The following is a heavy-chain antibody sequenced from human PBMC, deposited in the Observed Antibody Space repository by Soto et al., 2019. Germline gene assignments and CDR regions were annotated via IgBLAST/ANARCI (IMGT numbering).Heavy chain of an antibody. Sequence: QVQLVQSGAEVQKPGASVKVSCKASGYTFTNYDINWMRQAPGQGLEWMGWMSPNSGDTGYAQKFQGRVTMSRDTSISTAYVELSSLKSEDTAVYYCAIGIREGVDYWGQGTLVTVSS. CDR2: MSPNSGDT. V-gene: IGHV1-8*01. CDR3: AIGIREGVDY. D-gene: IGHD1-20*01. CDR1: GYTFTNYD. J-gene: IGHJ4*02.